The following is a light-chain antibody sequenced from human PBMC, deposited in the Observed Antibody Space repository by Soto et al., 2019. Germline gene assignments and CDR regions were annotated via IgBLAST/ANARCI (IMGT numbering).Light chain of an antibody. CDR2: GAS. Sequence: EMVLTQSPGTLSLSPGERATLSCTASQSVSSSYLAWYQQKPGQAPRLLIYGASSRATGIPGRFSGSGSGTDFTFTISRLEPEDFAVYYCQKYGRSPFTFGPGTKVDIK. V-gene: IGKV3-20*01. CDR3: QKYGRSPFT. CDR1: QSVSSSY. J-gene: IGKJ3*01.